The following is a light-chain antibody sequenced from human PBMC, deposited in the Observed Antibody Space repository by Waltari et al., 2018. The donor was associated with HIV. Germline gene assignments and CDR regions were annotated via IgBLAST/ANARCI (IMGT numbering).Light chain of an antibody. V-gene: IGLV3-1*01. CDR3: QAWDSFTGL. CDR1: KWGGNY. Sequence: SFELTQPPSVYVSPGQTARITCSGDKWGGNYVSWYQQRPGQSPVLIIYQDTKRPSGIPERCSGSNSGNTVTLTISGTQALDEADYYCQAWDSFTGLFGGGTKLTVL. CDR2: QDT. J-gene: IGLJ2*01.